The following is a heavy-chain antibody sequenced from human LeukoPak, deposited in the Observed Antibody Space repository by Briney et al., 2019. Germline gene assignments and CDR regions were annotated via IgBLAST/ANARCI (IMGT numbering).Heavy chain of an antibody. CDR2: IRGGGGVT. Sequence: GGSLRLSCAASGFTFDNYAMNWVRQAPGKGLEWLAYIRGGGGVTRYSDSVKDRFTISRDNSKNTLYLQMNSLRAEDTAVYYCARDPLFSYAFDIWGQGTMVTVSS. CDR3: ARDPLFSYAFDI. CDR1: GFTFDNYA. D-gene: IGHD3-10*02. J-gene: IGHJ3*02. V-gene: IGHV3-23*01.